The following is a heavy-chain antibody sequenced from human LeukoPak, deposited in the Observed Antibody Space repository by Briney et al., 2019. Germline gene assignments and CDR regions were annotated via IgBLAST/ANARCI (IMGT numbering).Heavy chain of an antibody. CDR2: IKQDGSEI. CDR3: ARDKIVGATKFDS. D-gene: IGHD1-26*01. J-gene: IGHJ4*02. CDR1: GFTLSGYW. Sequence: GGSLRLFCAASGFTLSGYWMSWVRQAPGKGLEWVANIKQDGSEIYYVDSVKGRFTISRDNAKNSLYLQMNSLRAEDTAVYYCARDKIVGATKFDSWGQGTLVTVSS. V-gene: IGHV3-7*01.